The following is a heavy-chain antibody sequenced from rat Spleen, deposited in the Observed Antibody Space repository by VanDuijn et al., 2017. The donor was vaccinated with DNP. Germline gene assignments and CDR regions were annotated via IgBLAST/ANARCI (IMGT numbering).Heavy chain of an antibody. CDR2: ISTSGSRT. Sequence: EVQLVESGGGLVQPGRSLKLSCAASGFTFSNYYMAWVRQAPKKGLEWVATISTSGSRTYYPDSVKGRFTISRDNAKSTLYLQMDSLRSEDTATYFCATPAYYAYKGDFWGQGVMVAVSS. V-gene: IGHV5-25*01. J-gene: IGHJ2*01. CDR1: GFTFSNYY. D-gene: IGHD1-9*01. CDR3: ATPAYYAYKGDF.